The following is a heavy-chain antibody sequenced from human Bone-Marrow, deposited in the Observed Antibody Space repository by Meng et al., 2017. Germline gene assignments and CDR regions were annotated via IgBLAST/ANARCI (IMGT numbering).Heavy chain of an antibody. Sequence: VQLVESGGGLGKPGGSLRLSFAVSGFTFSCYSMNWVRQAPGKGLEWVSSISSSSSYIYYADSVKGRFTISRDNSKNTLYLQVNSLRAEDTALYYCAKYSYGLGDYFDYWGQGALVTVSS. CDR1: GFTFSCYS. CDR3: AKYSYGLGDYFDY. CDR2: ISSSSSYI. J-gene: IGHJ4*02. D-gene: IGHD5-18*01. V-gene: IGHV3-21*04.